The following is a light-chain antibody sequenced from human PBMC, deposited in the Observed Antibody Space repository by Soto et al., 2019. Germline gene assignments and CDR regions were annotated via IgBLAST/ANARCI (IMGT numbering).Light chain of an antibody. J-gene: IGKJ2*02. CDR1: QTVGSN. V-gene: IGKV3-15*01. CDR2: GAS. Sequence: EIGMTQSPATLSVSPGERVTLSCRASQTVGSNLAWYQQKPGQGPRLLIYGASTRASGVPTRFSGSGSGTEFTLTIGSLQSEDFAVYYCHQYHNWPPCTFGQGTKLEIK. CDR3: HQYHNWPPCT.